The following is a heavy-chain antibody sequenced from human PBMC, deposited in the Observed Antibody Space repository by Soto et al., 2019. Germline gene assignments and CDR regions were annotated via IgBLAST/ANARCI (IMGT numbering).Heavy chain of an antibody. V-gene: IGHV1-69*01. CDR2: IIPIFGTA. J-gene: IGHJ4*02. D-gene: IGHD1-26*01. CDR1: GGTFSSYS. Sequence: QVQLVQSGAEVKKPGSSVKVSCKASGGTFSSYSINWVRQAPGQGLEWRGEIIPIFGTANYAQKFQGRVTITADESTRTAYMELSSLRSEDTAVYYCARDGGRHSGGVDYWGQGTLVTVSS. CDR3: ARDGGRHSGGVDY.